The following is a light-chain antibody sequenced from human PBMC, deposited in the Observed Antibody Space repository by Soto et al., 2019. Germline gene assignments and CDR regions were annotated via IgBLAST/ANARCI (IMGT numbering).Light chain of an antibody. CDR3: QQYNSYST. CDR2: KAS. Sequence: IKISASPSALSGSVGDRVTITCRASQTISSWLAWYQQKPGKAPKLLIYKASTLKSGVPSRFSGSGSGTEFTLTISSLQPDDFATYYCQQYNSYSTSGQGTKVDIK. CDR1: QTISSW. V-gene: IGKV1-5*03. J-gene: IGKJ1*01.